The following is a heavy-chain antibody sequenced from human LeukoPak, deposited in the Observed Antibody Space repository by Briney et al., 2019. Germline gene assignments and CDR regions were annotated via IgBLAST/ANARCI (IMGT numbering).Heavy chain of an antibody. V-gene: IGHV4-59*01. CDR1: GGSILHFY. D-gene: IGHD6-13*01. CDR2: IYYSGST. J-gene: IGHJ4*02. CDR3: ARTNIADPL. Sequence: PSETLSLASTAAGGSILHFYWSWTQQPPGKGLEWIGYIYYSGSTNYNPSLKNRVTISVDKSKNQFSLKLSSVTAADTAVYYCARTNIADPLWGQGTLVTVSS.